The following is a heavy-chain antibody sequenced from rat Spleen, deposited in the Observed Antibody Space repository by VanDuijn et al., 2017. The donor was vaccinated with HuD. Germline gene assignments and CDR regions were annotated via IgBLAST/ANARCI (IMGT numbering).Heavy chain of an antibody. CDR1: GFTFSNYD. J-gene: IGHJ2*01. CDR2: IRHDGSST. D-gene: IGHD1-2*01. Sequence: EVQLVESDGGIVQPGRSMKLSCAASGFTFSNYDMAWVRQAPKKGLEWVASIRHDGSSTDYGDSVKGRFTISRDSAKSTLYLQMDSLRSEDTATYYCTRGFTVAVFWGQGVMVTVSA. V-gene: IGHV5-7*01. CDR3: TRGFTVAVF.